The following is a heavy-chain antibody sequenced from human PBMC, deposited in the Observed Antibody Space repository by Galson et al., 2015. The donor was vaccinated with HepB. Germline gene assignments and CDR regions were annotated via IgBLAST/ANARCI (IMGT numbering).Heavy chain of an antibody. V-gene: IGHV3-30*04. Sequence: SLRLSCADSGFIFSSSAMHWVRQAPGKGLEWVALISYDGSNIQYAGSVKGRFTISRDNSKNTLYLQMNSLRLEDTALYHCARDSPEGARMGFDSWGQGTLVTVSS. CDR1: GFIFSSSA. CDR2: ISYDGSNI. CDR3: ARDSPEGARMGFDS. J-gene: IGHJ4*02. D-gene: IGHD1-26*01.